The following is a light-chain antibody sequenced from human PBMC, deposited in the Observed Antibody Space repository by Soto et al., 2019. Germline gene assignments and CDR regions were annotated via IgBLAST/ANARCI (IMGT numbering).Light chain of an antibody. CDR3: QSYDSSLSGSV. CDR1: SSYIGAGYH. V-gene: IGLV1-40*01. Sequence: QSVLTQPPSVSGAPGQRVTISCTGSSSYIGAGYHVHWYQQLPGTAPKLLIYGNSNRPSGVPDRFSGSKSGTSASLAITGLQAEDEADYYCQSYDSSLSGSVFCGGTKLTVL. J-gene: IGLJ3*02. CDR2: GNS.